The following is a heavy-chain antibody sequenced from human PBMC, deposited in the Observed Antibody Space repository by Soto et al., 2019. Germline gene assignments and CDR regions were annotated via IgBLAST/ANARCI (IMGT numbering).Heavy chain of an antibody. CDR1: GYTFSSYA. D-gene: IGHD1-1*01. CDR2: ISYDGSNN. Sequence: GGSLILSCEATGYTFSSYAMHWVRLALGLGLQWVEVISYDGSNNYYADSVKGRFTISRDNSKNPLYLQMNSLRAEDTAVYYCPKVDNGGGPYGMDVWGQGTTVTVSS. CDR3: PKVDNGGGPYGMDV. J-gene: IGHJ6*02. V-gene: IGHV3-30*18.